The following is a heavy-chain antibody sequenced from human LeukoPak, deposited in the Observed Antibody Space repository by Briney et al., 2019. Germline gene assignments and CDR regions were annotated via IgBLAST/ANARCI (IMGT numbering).Heavy chain of an antibody. J-gene: IGHJ3*02. CDR1: GGSFSGYY. Sequence: SETLSLTCAVYGGSFSGYYWSWIRQPPGKGLEWIGEINHTGSTNYNPSLKSRVAISVDASKNQFSLKLSSVTAADTAVYYCARALGAFDIWGQGTMVTVSS. V-gene: IGHV4-34*01. CDR2: INHTGST. CDR3: ARALGAFDI.